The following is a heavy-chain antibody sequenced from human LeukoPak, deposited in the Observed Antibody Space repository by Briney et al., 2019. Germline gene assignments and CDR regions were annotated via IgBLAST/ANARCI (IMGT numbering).Heavy chain of an antibody. D-gene: IGHD1-1*01. J-gene: IGHJ4*02. CDR2: INPSGGST. V-gene: IGHV1-46*01. CDR3: ARESHETREDY. Sequence: ASVKVSCKTSGYTFTNYDINWVRQAPGQGLEWMGIINPSGGSTSYAQKFQGRVTMTTDTYTSTAYMELRSLRSDDTAMYYCARESHETREDYWGQGTLVTVSS. CDR1: GYTFTNYD.